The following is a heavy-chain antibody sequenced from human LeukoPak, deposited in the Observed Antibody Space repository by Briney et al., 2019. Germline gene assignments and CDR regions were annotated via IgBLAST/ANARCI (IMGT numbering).Heavy chain of an antibody. CDR2: IIRSSPYL. J-gene: IGHJ3*02. CDR3: ARAHDAFDI. V-gene: IGHV3-21*01. CDR1: GFTFSSYS. Sequence: PGGSLRLSCAASGFTFSSYSMNWVRQAPGKGLEFLSSIIRSSPYLYYAPSVTARFTLSRHTPKNSLYLQMTRLRAEDTAVYYCARAHDAFDIWGQGTMVTVSS.